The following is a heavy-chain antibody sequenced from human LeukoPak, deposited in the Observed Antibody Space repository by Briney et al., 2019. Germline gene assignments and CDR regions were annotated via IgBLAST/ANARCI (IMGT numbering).Heavy chain of an antibody. CDR3: ARQEVITIWSKNAFDI. CDR2: IYYSGST. V-gene: IGHV4-61*08. Sequence: SETLSLTCTVSGGSISSGGYYWSWIRQHPGKGLEWIGYIYYSGSTNYNPSLKGRVTISVDTSKNQFSLKLSSVTAADTAVYYCARQEVITIWSKNAFDIWGQGTMVTVSS. D-gene: IGHD3-3*01. CDR1: GGSISSGGYY. J-gene: IGHJ3*02.